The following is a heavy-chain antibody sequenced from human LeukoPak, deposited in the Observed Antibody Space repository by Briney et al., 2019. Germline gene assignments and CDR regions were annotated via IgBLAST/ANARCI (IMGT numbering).Heavy chain of an antibody. Sequence: GASLKVSXKASGYTFTGSYIHWMRQAPGQGLEWMGWINPNSGGTNYAQNFQGRVIVTRDTSTSTAYMELSGLRADDTAVYYCARVAYCTKGVRMNFDLWGQGTLVTVSS. V-gene: IGHV1-2*02. CDR3: ARVAYCTKGVRMNFDL. J-gene: IGHJ4*02. CDR2: INPNSGGT. CDR1: GYTFTGSY. D-gene: IGHD2-8*01.